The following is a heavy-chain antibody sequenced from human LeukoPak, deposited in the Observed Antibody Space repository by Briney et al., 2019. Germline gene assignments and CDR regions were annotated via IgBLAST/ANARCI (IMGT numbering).Heavy chain of an antibody. CDR3: ARNPQYCSSTSCYLFYFDY. CDR1: GGSISSHY. CDR2: IYYSGST. J-gene: IGHJ4*02. D-gene: IGHD2-2*01. Sequence: PSETLSLTCTVSGGSISSHYWSWIRQPPGKGLEWIGYIYYSGSTNYNPSLKSRVTISVDTSKNQFSLKLSSVTAADTAVYYCARNPQYCSSTSCYLFYFDYWGQGTLVTVSS. V-gene: IGHV4-59*11.